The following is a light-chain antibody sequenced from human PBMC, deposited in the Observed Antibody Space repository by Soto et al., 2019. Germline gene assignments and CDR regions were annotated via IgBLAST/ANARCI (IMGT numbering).Light chain of an antibody. CDR2: LNSDGSH. CDR3: QTWGTGIAV. J-gene: IGLJ2*01. Sequence: QSVLTQSPSASASPGASVKLTCTLSSGHSSYAIAWHQQQPEKGPRYLMKLNSDGSHSKGDGIPDRFSGSSSGAERYLTISSLQSEDEADYYCQTWGTGIAVFGGGTKLTVL. CDR1: SGHSSYA. V-gene: IGLV4-69*01.